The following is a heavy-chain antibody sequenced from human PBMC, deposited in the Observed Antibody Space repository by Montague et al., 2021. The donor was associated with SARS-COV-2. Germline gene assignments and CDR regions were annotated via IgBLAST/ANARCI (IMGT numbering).Heavy chain of an antibody. D-gene: IGHD3-3*01. CDR3: SRGADDDFWSGFLRYNWFDP. J-gene: IGHJ5*02. Sequence: SETLSLTCAVYGGSLSGYYWAWIRQPPAKGLEWIGEINHSGSTNYNPSLKSRLTISVDTSKKQFSLKLNSMTAADTAAYYCSRGADDDFWSGFLRYNWFDPWGLGTPATVSS. CDR1: GGSLSGYY. CDR2: INHSGST. V-gene: IGHV4-34*01.